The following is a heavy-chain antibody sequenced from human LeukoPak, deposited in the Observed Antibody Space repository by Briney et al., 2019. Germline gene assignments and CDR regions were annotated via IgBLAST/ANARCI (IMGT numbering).Heavy chain of an antibody. Sequence: SETLSLTCTVSGGSISSGSYYWSWIRQPAGKGLEWIGRIYTSGSTNYNPSLKSRVTISVDTSKNQFSLKLSSVTAADTAVYYCARHRNRGYNWFDPWGQGTLVTVSS. D-gene: IGHD3-10*01. V-gene: IGHV4-61*02. CDR2: IYTSGST. CDR1: GGSISSGSYY. CDR3: ARHRNRGYNWFDP. J-gene: IGHJ5*02.